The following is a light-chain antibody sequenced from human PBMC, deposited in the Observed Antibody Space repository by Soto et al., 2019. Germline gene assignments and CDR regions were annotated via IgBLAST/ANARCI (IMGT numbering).Light chain of an antibody. Sequence: EIVMTQSPATLSVSPGERATLSCRASQSVSSNLAWYQQKPGQAPRLLIYGASTRATGIPARFSGSGSGTEFTFTISSLQSEDFAVYSCQQYNNWPYTFGQGTKLEIK. CDR1: QSVSSN. V-gene: IGKV3-15*01. CDR3: QQYNNWPYT. J-gene: IGKJ2*01. CDR2: GAS.